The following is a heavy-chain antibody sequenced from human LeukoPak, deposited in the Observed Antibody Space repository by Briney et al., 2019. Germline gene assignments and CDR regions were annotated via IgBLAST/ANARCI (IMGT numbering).Heavy chain of an antibody. CDR3: ARGYGSGSYYMNY. J-gene: IGHJ4*02. V-gene: IGHV3-21*01. CDR1: GFTFSSYS. Sequence: RPGGSLRLSCAASGFTFSSYSMNWVRQAPGKGLEWVSSISSSSSYIYYADSVKGRFTISRDNAKNSLYLQMNSLRAEDTAVYYCARGYGSGSYYMNYWGQGTLVTVSS. CDR2: ISSSSSYI. D-gene: IGHD3-10*01.